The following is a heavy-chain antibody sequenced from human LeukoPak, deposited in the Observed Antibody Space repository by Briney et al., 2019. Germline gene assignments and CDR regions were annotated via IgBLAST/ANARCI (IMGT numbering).Heavy chain of an antibody. V-gene: IGHV1-18*01. CDR2: ISAYNGNT. D-gene: IGHD3-22*01. CDR1: GYTFTNYG. Sequence: ASVKVSCKASGYTFTNYGISWVRQAPGQGLEWMGWISAYNGNTNYAQKFQGRVTMTTDTSTSTGYMELRSLRSDDTAVYYCARNYDSSGYPFDYWGQGTLVTVSS. J-gene: IGHJ4*02. CDR3: ARNYDSSGYPFDY.